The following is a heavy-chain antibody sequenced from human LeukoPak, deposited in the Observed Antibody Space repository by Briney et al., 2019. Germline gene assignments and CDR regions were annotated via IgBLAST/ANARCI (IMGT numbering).Heavy chain of an antibody. J-gene: IGHJ4*02. Sequence: GGSLTLSCAASGFTFSTYGMHWVRQPPGTGPEWVAYISSGGSPIYYADSAKGRFTISRDNAKSSMYLQMNNLRAEDTALYYCAKTRITGPTLVDYWGEGTLVTVSS. D-gene: IGHD1-7*01. CDR3: AKTRITGPTLVDY. V-gene: IGHV3-48*03. CDR2: ISSGGSPI. CDR1: GFTFSTYG.